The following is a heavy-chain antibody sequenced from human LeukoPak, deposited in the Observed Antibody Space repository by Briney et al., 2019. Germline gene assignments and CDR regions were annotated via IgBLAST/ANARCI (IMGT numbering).Heavy chain of an antibody. D-gene: IGHD2-15*01. V-gene: IGHV3-23*01. CDR1: GFTFSSYA. J-gene: IGHJ4*02. Sequence: GGSLRLSCAASGFTFSSYAMSWVRQAPGKGLEWVSAISGSGGSTYYADSVKGWFTISRDNSKNTLYLQMNSLRAEDTAVYYGANGGYCSGGSCYLFDYWGQGTLVTVSS. CDR2: ISGSGGST. CDR3: ANGGYCSGGSCYLFDY.